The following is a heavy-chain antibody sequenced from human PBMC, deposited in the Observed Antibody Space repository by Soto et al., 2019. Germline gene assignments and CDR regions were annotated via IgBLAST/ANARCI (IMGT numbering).Heavy chain of an antibody. D-gene: IGHD6-19*01. CDR2: INPNTGST. V-gene: IGHV1-2*02. CDR3: ARGPWLASFDY. CDR1: GYTFTGYY. J-gene: IGHJ4*02. Sequence: ASVKVSCKASGYTFTGYYIHWVRQAPGQGLEWMGWINPNTGSTKYAQKFQGRVTMTRDTSASTAYMDLSSLRSEDTAVYYCARGPWLASFDYWGQGTLVNVSS.